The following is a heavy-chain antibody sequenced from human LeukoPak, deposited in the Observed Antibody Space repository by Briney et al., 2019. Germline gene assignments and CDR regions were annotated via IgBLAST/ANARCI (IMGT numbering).Heavy chain of an antibody. J-gene: IGHJ6*04. Sequence: PGRSLRLSCAASGFTFSSYGMHWVRQAPGKGLEWVAVISYDGSNKYYADSVKGRFTISRDNSKNTLYLQMNSLRAEDTAVYYCARESWGITIFGAMDVWGKGTTVTVSS. V-gene: IGHV3-30*03. CDR1: GFTFSSYG. CDR2: ISYDGSNK. CDR3: ARESWGITIFGAMDV. D-gene: IGHD3-3*01.